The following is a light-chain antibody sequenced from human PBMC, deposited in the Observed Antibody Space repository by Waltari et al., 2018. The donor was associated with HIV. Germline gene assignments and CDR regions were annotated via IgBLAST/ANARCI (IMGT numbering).Light chain of an antibody. CDR3: SSYVGSNRV. V-gene: IGLV2-8*01. J-gene: IGLJ3*02. Sequence: QSALTQPPSASGSPGQSVTISCTGISSDVGDYNYVSWYQQHPGKAPQLMIYEVNKRPSGFPDRFSGSKSGNTASLTVSGLQAEEEADYYCSSYVGSNRVFGGGTKLTVL. CDR1: SSDVGDYNY. CDR2: EVN.